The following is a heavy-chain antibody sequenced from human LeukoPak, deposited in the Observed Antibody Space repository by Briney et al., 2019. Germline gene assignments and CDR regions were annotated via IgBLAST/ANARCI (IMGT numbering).Heavy chain of an antibody. V-gene: IGHV4-34*01. CDR2: INHSGST. CDR3: ARTLSDDYVWGSYGHYFDY. Sequence: SETLSLTCAVYGGSFSGYYWSWIRQPPGKGLEWIGEINHSGSTYYNPSLKSRVTISVDTSKNQFSLKPSSVTAADTAVYYCARTLSDDYVWGSYGHYFDYWGQGTLVTVSS. CDR1: GGSFSGYY. D-gene: IGHD3-16*01. J-gene: IGHJ4*02.